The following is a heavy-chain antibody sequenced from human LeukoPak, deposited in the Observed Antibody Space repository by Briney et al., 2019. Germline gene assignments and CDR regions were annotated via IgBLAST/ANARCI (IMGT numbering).Heavy chain of an antibody. CDR1: GFTFDDYA. D-gene: IGHD6-13*01. V-gene: IGHV3-9*01. CDR2: ISWNSGSI. J-gene: IGHJ6*02. CDR3: AKVGGIAAAGYGMDV. Sequence: GRSLRLSCAASGFTFDDYAMPWVRQAPGKGLEWVSGISWNSGSIGYADSVKGRFTISRDNAKNSLYLQMNSLRAEDTALYYCAKVGGIAAAGYGMDVWGQGTTVTVSS.